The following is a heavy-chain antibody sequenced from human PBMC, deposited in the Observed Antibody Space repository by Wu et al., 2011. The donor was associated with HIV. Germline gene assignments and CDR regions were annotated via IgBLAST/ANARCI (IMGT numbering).Heavy chain of an antibody. CDR3: ARVRDGSGSYRYYGMDV. D-gene: IGHD3-10*01. CDR1: EYTFTDYY. Sequence: QVQLVQSGAEVKKPGASVKVSCKASEYTFTDYYIHWVRQAPGQGLEWMGWINPNSGGTNYVQKFQGRVTMTRDTSISTAYMELTSLRSDDTAVYYCARVRDGSGSYRYYGMDVWGQGTTVTVSS. V-gene: IGHV1-2*02. CDR2: INPNSGGT. J-gene: IGHJ6*02.